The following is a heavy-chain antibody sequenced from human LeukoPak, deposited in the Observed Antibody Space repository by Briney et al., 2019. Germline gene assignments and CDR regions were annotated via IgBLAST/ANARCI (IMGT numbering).Heavy chain of an antibody. CDR3: ARSIKYGDSSTPHDY. CDR2: INHSGST. Sequence: SETLSLTCAVYAGSFSGYYWSWIRQPPGKGLEWIGEINHSGSTNYNPSLKSRVTISVDTSKNQFSLKLSSVTAADTAVYYCARSIKYGDSSTPHDYWGQGTLVTVSS. D-gene: IGHD4-17*01. J-gene: IGHJ4*02. CDR1: AGSFSGYY. V-gene: IGHV4-34*01.